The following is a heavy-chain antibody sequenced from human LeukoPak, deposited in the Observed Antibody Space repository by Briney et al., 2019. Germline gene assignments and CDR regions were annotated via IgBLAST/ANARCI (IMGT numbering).Heavy chain of an antibody. J-gene: IGHJ2*01. CDR2: ISGSGGST. CDR3: AKDKYCSGGSCYLYWYFDL. D-gene: IGHD2-15*01. V-gene: IGHV3-23*01. Sequence: PGGSLRLSCAASGFTFSSYAMSWVRQAPGKGLEWVSAISGSGGSTYYADSAKGRFTISRDNSKNTLYLQMNSLRAEDTAVYYCAKDKYCSGGSCYLYWYFDLWGRGTLVTVSS. CDR1: GFTFSSYA.